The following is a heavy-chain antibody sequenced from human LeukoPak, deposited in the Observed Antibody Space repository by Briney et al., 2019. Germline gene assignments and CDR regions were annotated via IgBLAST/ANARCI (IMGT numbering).Heavy chain of an antibody. CDR2: IYYSGST. J-gene: IGHJ6*03. Sequence: PSGTLSLTCAVSGDSITSDNWWSWVRQPPGKGLEWIGYIYYSGSTNYNPSLKSRVTISVDTSKNQFSLKLSSVTAADTAVYYCARASSWPVRSSPDYYYYMDVWGKGTTVTISS. CDR3: ARASSWPVRSSPDYYYYMDV. V-gene: IGHV4-4*02. D-gene: IGHD6-13*01. CDR1: GDSITSDNW.